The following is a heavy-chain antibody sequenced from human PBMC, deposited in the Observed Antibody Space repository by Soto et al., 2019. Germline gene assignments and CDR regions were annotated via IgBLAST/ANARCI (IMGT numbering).Heavy chain of an antibody. Sequence: EVHLLESGGGLVQPGGALRLSCAAAGVTFVNYAINWVRQAPGKGLEWVATLSGSGTSTYYADSVKGRFTISRDNSRNTLYLQMNSLRAEDTAVYYCAKGPSNGGWFTPFDYWGQGTLVTVSS. J-gene: IGHJ4*02. D-gene: IGHD6-19*01. CDR3: AKGPSNGGWFTPFDY. CDR1: GVTFVNYA. CDR2: LSGSGTST. V-gene: IGHV3-23*01.